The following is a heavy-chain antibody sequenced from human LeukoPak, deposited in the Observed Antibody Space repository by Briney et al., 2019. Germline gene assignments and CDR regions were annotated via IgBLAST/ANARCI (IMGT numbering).Heavy chain of an antibody. J-gene: IGHJ3*02. CDR1: GGSFSGYY. CDR3: ARHLYGSFAFDI. Sequence: SETLSLTCAVYGGSFSGYYGSWIRQPPGKGLEWIGEINHSGSTNYNPSLKSRVTISVDTSKNQFSLKLSSVTAADTAVYYCARHLYGSFAFDIWGQGTMVTVSS. D-gene: IGHD3-10*01. CDR2: INHSGST. V-gene: IGHV4-34*01.